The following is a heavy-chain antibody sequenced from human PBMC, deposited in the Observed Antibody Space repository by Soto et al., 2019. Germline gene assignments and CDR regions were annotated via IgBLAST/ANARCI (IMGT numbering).Heavy chain of an antibody. D-gene: IGHD3-3*01. V-gene: IGHV4-4*07. CDR2: VYSSGGT. Sequence: SETLSLTCSVSGGSMSSYYWTWVRQPAGKGLEWIGRVYSSGGTHYNSSLKSRVTISLDTSKNQFSLRLISVTAADTAVYYCARGQRFSDWFDPWGQGTLVTVSS. CDR1: GGSMSSYY. J-gene: IGHJ5*02. CDR3: ARGQRFSDWFDP.